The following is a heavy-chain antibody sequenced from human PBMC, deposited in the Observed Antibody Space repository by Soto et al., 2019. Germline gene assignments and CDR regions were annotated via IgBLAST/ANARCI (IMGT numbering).Heavy chain of an antibody. V-gene: IGHV3-23*01. CDR2: VIGTGIDT. J-gene: IGHJ4*02. CDR1: GFTFNNYA. CDR3: AKATRGKFIGAHCYAFDF. D-gene: IGHD2-15*01. Sequence: EVQLLESGGGLVQPGGSLRLSCAASGFTFNNYAMNWVRHSPGKGLEWVASVIGTGIDTYHAASVKGRCTISRDNSRNTMYLEMNRLRAEDTAMYHCAKATRGKFIGAHCYAFDFWGQGILVTVS.